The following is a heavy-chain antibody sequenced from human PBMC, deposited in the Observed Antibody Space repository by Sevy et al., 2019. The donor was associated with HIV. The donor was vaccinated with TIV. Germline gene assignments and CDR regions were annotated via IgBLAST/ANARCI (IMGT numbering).Heavy chain of an antibody. CDR2: INPNSGGT. CDR1: GYTFTGYY. V-gene: IGHV1-2*02. CDR3: AREAGYYDSSAELDY. D-gene: IGHD3-22*01. Sequence: ASVKVSCKASGYTFTGYYMHWVRQAPGQGLEWMGWINPNSGGTNYAQKFQGRVTMTRDMSISTAYMELSRLRSDDTAVYYCAREAGYYDSSAELDYWGQGTLVTVSS. J-gene: IGHJ4*02.